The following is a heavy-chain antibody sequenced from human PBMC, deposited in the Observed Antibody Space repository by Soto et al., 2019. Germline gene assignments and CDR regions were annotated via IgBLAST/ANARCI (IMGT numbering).Heavy chain of an antibody. Sequence: QVQLVESGGGVVQPGRSLRLSCAASGFTFSSYGMHWVRQAPGKGLEWVAVIWYDGSNKYYADSVKGRFTISRDNSKNTLYLKMNSLRAEDTAVYYCARDQVATMVRGVIPNWYFDLWGRGTLVTVSS. D-gene: IGHD3-10*01. CDR3: ARDQVATMVRGVIPNWYFDL. CDR2: IWYDGSNK. V-gene: IGHV3-33*01. CDR1: GFTFSSYG. J-gene: IGHJ2*01.